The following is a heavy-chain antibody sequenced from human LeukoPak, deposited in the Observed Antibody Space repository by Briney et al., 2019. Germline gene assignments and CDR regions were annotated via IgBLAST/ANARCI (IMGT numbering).Heavy chain of an antibody. CDR2: INHSGST. V-gene: IGHV4-34*01. CDR1: GGSFSGYY. CDR3: ARVRVAATVYYYYYMDV. D-gene: IGHD2-15*01. Sequence: SETLSLTCAVYGGSFSGYYWSWIRQPPGKGLEWIGEINHSGSTNYNPSLKSRVTIPVDTSKNQFSLKLSSVTAADTAVYYCARVRVAATVYYYYYMDVWGKGTTVTVSS. J-gene: IGHJ6*03.